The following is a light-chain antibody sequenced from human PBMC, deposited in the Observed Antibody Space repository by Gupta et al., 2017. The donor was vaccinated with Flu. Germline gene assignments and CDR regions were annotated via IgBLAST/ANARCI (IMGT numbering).Light chain of an antibody. CDR1: SSDVGGYNW. CDR3: SSYTSISLVI. J-gene: IGLJ2*01. CDR2: DVS. Sequence: SITIPCTGTSSDVGGYNWVAWYQQHPGKAPKLMSYDVSNRPSGVSNRVSGSKSGNTASLTISGLQAEDEADYYCSSYTSISLVIFGGGTKLTVL. V-gene: IGLV2-14*03.